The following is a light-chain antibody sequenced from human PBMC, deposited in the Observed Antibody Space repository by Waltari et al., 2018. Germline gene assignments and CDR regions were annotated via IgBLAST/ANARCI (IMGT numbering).Light chain of an antibody. CDR2: ENT. V-gene: IGLV1-51*02. J-gene: IGLJ7*01. CDR1: SSNIGNNY. Sequence: QSVLTQPPSVSAAPGQRVTISCSGRSSNIGNNYVFWYRQFPGTAPKPLIYENTERPSGIPCRFSGSKSGTSATLDITGLQAGDEADYYCGTWDSSLSGAVFGGGTHLTVL. CDR3: GTWDSSLSGAV.